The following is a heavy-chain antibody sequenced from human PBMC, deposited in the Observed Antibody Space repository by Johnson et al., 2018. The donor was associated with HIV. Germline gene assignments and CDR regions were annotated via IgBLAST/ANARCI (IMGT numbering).Heavy chain of an antibody. CDR1: GFTFSTYG. J-gene: IGHJ3*02. CDR3: AKVVTSSSSWQDDAFDI. V-gene: IGHV3-33*06. D-gene: IGHD6-13*01. CDR2: IWYYGREK. Sequence: QVQLVESGGGVVQPGRSLRLSCAASGFTFSTYGMHWVRQAPGKGLEWVALIWYYGREKDYADSVKGRFTISRDNSKNTLYLEMNSLRVEDTAVYYCAKVVTSSSSWQDDAFDIWGQGTVVTVSS.